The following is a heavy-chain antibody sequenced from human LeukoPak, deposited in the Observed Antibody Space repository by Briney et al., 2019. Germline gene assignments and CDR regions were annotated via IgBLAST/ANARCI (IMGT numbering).Heavy chain of an antibody. J-gene: IGHJ3*02. CDR1: GGSFSGYY. CDR2: INHSGST. Sequence: SETLSLTCAVYGGSFSGYYWSWIRQPPGKGLEWIGEINHSGSTYYNPSLKSRVTISVDTSKNQFSLKLSSVTAADTAVYYCARVGTTVTTRAFDIWGQGTMVTVSS. CDR3: ARVGTTVTTRAFDI. D-gene: IGHD4-17*01. V-gene: IGHV4-34*01.